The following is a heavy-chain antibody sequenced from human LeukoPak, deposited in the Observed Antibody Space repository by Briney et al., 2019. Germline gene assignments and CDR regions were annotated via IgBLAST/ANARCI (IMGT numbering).Heavy chain of an antibody. J-gene: IGHJ3*02. Sequence: GGSLRLSCAASGLTFSNYGMHWVRQAPGKGLEWVANIKQDGSEKYYVDSVKGRFTISRDNAKNSLYLQMNSLRAEDTAVYYCARIRILLWFGELPDIWGQGTMVTVSS. V-gene: IGHV3-7*01. CDR2: IKQDGSEK. CDR3: ARIRILLWFGELPDI. CDR1: GLTFSNYG. D-gene: IGHD3-10*01.